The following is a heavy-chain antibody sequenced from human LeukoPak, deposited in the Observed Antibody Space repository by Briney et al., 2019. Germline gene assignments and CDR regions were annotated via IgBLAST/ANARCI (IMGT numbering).Heavy chain of an antibody. CDR1: GGSISSSSYY. CDR2: IYYSGST. CDR3: ARVTRSSGWYPDAFDI. Sequence: SETLSLTCTVSGGSISSSSYYWGWIRQPPGKGLEWIGSIYYSGSTYYNPSLKSRVTISVDTSKNQFSLKLSSVTAADTAVYYCARVTRSSGWYPDAFDIWGQGTMVTVSS. V-gene: IGHV4-39*07. J-gene: IGHJ3*02. D-gene: IGHD6-13*01.